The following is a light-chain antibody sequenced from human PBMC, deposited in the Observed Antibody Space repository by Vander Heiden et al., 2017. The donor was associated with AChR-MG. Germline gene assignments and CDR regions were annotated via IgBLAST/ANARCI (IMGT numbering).Light chain of an antibody. J-gene: IGLJ1*01. CDR1: SSDVGGYNF. CDR2: DVS. Sequence: QSALTQPASVSGSPGQSLTISCTGSSSDVGGYNFISWYQQHPGKAHKPIIYDVSNRPSGVSNRFSGSKSGNTASLTISGLQAEDEADYYCTSDTSSSTRVFGTGTKVTVL. CDR3: TSDTSSSTRV. V-gene: IGLV2-14*01.